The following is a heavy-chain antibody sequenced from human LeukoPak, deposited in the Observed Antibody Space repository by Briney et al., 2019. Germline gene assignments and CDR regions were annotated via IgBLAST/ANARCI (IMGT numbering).Heavy chain of an antibody. Sequence: SVKVSCKASGYTFTSYYMHWVRQAPGQGLEWMEGIIPLFGSPNYAQKFQGRVTITADESTSTAYMELSSLRSEDTAVYYCARGWLAETTVVTPYNYWGQGTLVTVSS. CDR3: ARGWLAETTVVTPYNY. V-gene: IGHV1-69*13. CDR2: IIPLFGSP. CDR1: GYTFTSYY. D-gene: IGHD4-23*01. J-gene: IGHJ4*02.